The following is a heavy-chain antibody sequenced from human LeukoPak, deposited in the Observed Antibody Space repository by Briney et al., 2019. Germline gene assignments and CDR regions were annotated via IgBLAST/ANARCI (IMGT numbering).Heavy chain of an antibody. Sequence: PGGSLRLSCAASGFTFSTYSMNWVRQTPGKGLEWVSYISSSSSTILYADSVKGRLTISRDNAKNSLYLQMNSLGAADTAVYYCARDPRYLYQYQSDSGGFSLDYWGQGTLVTVSS. J-gene: IGHJ4*02. CDR2: ISSSSSTI. D-gene: IGHD3-22*01. V-gene: IGHV3-48*04. CDR3: ARDPRYLYQYQSDSGGFSLDY. CDR1: GFTFSTYS.